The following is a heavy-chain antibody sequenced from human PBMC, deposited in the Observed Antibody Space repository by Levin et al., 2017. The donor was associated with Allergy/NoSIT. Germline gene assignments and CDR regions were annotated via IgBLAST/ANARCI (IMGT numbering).Heavy chain of an antibody. CDR3: ARVGGAPNWFDP. J-gene: IGHJ5*02. D-gene: IGHD3-16*01. Sequence: SETLSLTCAVYGGSFGRYFWSWIRQTPGKGLEWIGDISQSGSTTYNPSLKSRVTISVDTSKNQFSLNLRSVTAADTATYYCARVGGAPNWFDPWGQGTLVTVSS. CDR2: ISQSGST. V-gene: IGHV4-34*01. CDR1: GGSFGRYF.